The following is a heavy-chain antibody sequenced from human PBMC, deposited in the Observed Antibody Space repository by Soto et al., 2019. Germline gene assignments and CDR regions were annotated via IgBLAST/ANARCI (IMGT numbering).Heavy chain of an antibody. CDR1: GGSIRSYN. V-gene: IGHV4-59*12. J-gene: IGHJ4*02. D-gene: IGHD6-13*01. CDR2: VYNSGST. Sequence: SETLSLTCTVSGGSIRSYNWNWIRQPPGKGLEWIGYVYNSGSTNYNPSLKSRVTISVDTSKNQFSLKLTSVTAADTAVYYCARARATIAAAAIFDCWGQGTLVTVSS. CDR3: ARARATIAAAAIFDC.